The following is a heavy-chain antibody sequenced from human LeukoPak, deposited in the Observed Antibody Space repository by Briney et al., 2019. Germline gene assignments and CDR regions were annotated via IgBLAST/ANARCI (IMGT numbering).Heavy chain of an antibody. CDR2: IYTSGST. V-gene: IGHV4-4*07. CDR3: ARVSTIAAAGMDV. CDR1: GGSISGYY. D-gene: IGHD6-13*01. Sequence: PSETLSLTCTVSGGSISGYYWSWIRQPAGKGLDWIGRIYTSGSTNYNPSLKSRVTMSVDTSKNQFSLKLSSVTAADTAVYHCARVSTIAAAGMDVWGQGNTVTVSS. J-gene: IGHJ6*02.